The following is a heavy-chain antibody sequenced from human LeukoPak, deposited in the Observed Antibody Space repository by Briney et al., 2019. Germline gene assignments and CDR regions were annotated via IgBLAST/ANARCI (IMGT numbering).Heavy chain of an antibody. J-gene: IGHJ6*03. Sequence: PSETLSLTCTVSGGSISSYYWSWIRQPPGKGLEWIGYIYYSGSTNYNPSLKSRVTISVDTSKNQFSLKLSSVTAADTAVYYCARVPVLGRSYYYYYMDVWGKGTTVTVSS. V-gene: IGHV4-59*01. D-gene: IGHD2-8*02. CDR3: ARVPVLGRSYYYYYMDV. CDR2: IYYSGST. CDR1: GGSISSYY.